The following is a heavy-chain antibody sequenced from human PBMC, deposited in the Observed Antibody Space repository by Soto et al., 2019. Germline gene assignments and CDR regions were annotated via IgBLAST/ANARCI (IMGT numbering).Heavy chain of an antibody. CDR2: VHNSGST. CDR3: ARENNHGGNGYFDC. V-gene: IGHV4-31*03. D-gene: IGHD4-17*01. CDR1: GDSFSNGGYY. J-gene: IGHJ4*02. Sequence: QGQLQESGPGLVKPSQTLSLTCSVSGDSFSNGGYYWNWIRQHPGKGLEWIGFVHNSGSTFYSSSLKSRVSISIGTSENRFSLKLASVTAADTAVSYCARENNHGGNGYFDCWGQGTRV.